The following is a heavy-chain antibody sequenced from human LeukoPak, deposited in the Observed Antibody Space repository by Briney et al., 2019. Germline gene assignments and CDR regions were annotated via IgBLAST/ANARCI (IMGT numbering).Heavy chain of an antibody. J-gene: IGHJ3*01. CDR3: ARPSAYGEDAFDV. CDR2: IYPDDYDT. V-gene: IGHV5-51*01. D-gene: IGHD2-21*01. Sequence: GESLKISCKGSGYIFTNYWIGWVRQMPGKGLEWMGIIYPDDYDTRYSPSFRGQVTFSADKSISTAYLQWSSLKASDTAMYYCARPSAYGEDAFDVWGQGTLVTVSS. CDR1: GYIFTNYW.